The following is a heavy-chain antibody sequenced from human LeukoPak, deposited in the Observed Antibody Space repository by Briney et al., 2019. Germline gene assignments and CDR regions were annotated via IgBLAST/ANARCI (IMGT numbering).Heavy chain of an antibody. V-gene: IGHV3-15*01. Sequence: GGSLRLSCAAPGFTFSNAWMSWVRQAPGKGLEWVGRIKSNTDGGITDYAAPVKGRFTISRDDSKDTLYLQMNSLKTEDTAVYYCTTVEYQLPSGYWGQGTLVTVSS. CDR3: TTVEYQLPSGY. D-gene: IGHD2-2*01. J-gene: IGHJ4*02. CDR1: GFTFSNAW. CDR2: IKSNTDGGIT.